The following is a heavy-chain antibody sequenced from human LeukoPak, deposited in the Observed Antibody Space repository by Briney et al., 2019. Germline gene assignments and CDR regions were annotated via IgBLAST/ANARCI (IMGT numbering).Heavy chain of an antibody. CDR2: ISGSGGST. CDR1: GFTFSSYA. V-gene: IGHV3-23*01. Sequence: GGSLRLSCAASGFTFSSYAMSWVRQAPGKGLEWVSAISGSGGSTYYADSVKGRFTISRDNSKNTLYLQLNSLKPEDTAVYYCARVNEEAVAGGFDYWGQGTLVTVSS. D-gene: IGHD6-19*01. J-gene: IGHJ4*02. CDR3: ARVNEEAVAGGFDY.